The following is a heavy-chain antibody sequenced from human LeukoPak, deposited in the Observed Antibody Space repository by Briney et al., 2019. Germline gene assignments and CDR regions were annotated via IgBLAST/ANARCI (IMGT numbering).Heavy chain of an antibody. J-gene: IGHJ4*02. CDR1: GFTFSSYG. Sequence: PGGSLRLSCAASGFTFSSYGMHWVRQAPGKGLEWVGRIKSKTDGGTTDYAAPVKGRFTISRDDSKNTLYLQMNSLKTEDTAVYYCTTGYYSGSFLGSFHWGQGTLVTVSS. CDR2: IKSKTDGGTT. D-gene: IGHD1-26*01. CDR3: TTGYYSGSFLGSFH. V-gene: IGHV3-15*01.